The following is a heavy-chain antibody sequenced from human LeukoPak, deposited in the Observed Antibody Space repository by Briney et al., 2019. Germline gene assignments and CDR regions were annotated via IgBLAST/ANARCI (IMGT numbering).Heavy chain of an antibody. J-gene: IGHJ4*02. CDR2: IYSGGST. V-gene: IGHV3-53*01. Sequence: PGGSLRLSCAASGFTVSSNYMTWVRQAPGKGLEWVSVIYSGGSTYYADSVKGRFTISRDISKNTLYLQMNSLRAEDTAVYYCARDSSEDCYIDFDYWGQGTPVTVSS. D-gene: IGHD5-24*01. CDR1: GFTVSSNY. CDR3: ARDSSEDCYIDFDY.